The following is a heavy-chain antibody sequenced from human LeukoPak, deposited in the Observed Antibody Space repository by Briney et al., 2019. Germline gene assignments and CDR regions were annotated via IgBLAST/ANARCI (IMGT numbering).Heavy chain of an antibody. CDR1: GFTFSTYS. V-gene: IGHV3-48*04. Sequence: PGGSLRLSCAASGFTFSTYSMNWVRQAPGKGLEWVSYISSSGSTIYYADSVKGRFTISRDNAKNSLYLQMNSLRAEDTAVYYCASDLRSTMVRGGGDYWGQGTLVTVSS. CDR3: ASDLRSTMVRGGGDY. CDR2: ISSSGSTI. J-gene: IGHJ4*02. D-gene: IGHD3-10*01.